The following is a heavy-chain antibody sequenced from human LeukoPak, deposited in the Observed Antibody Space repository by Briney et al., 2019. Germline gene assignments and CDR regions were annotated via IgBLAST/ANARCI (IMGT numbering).Heavy chain of an antibody. CDR2: MNPNRGNT. CDR3: ARGLRGVVVPAARPQYYYYYMGV. V-gene: IGHV1-8*01. Sequence: ASVKVSCKASGYTFTSYDTNGVRQATGQGLEWMGWMNPNRGNTGYAQRFRGGVTMTRNTSISTAYMELSSLRSEDTAVYYCARGLRGVVVPAARPQYYYYYMGVWGKGTTVNVSS. CDR1: GYTFTSYD. D-gene: IGHD2-2*01. J-gene: IGHJ6*03.